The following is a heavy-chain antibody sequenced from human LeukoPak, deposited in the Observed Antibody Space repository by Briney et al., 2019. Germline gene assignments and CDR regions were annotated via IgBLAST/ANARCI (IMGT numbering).Heavy chain of an antibody. CDR1: GFTFSSYA. V-gene: IGHV3-23*01. J-gene: IGHJ5*02. CDR3: AKDDCSSTSCYLYSANWFDP. CDR2: ISGSGGST. Sequence: PGGSLRLSCAASGFTFSSYAMSWVRQAPGKGLEWVSAISGSGGSTYYADSVKGRFTISRDNSKNTLYLQMNSLRAEDTAVYYCAKDDCSSTSCYLYSANWFDPWGQGTLVTVSS. D-gene: IGHD2-2*01.